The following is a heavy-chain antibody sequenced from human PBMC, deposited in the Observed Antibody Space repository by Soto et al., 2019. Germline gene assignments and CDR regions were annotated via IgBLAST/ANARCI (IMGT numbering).Heavy chain of an antibody. V-gene: IGHV3-21*01. D-gene: IGHD4-17*01. CDR1: GFTFSHYS. CDR2: ISSSLSYI. CDR3: ASKGYGDYGGMDV. J-gene: IGHJ6*02. Sequence: EVQLVESGGGLVKPGGSLRLSCDASGFTFSHYSLNWVRQAPGKGLEWVSSISSSLSYIYYADSVKGRFTISRDNAKNSLYLQMNSRRAEDTAVYYCASKGYGDYGGMDVWGQGTTVTGSS.